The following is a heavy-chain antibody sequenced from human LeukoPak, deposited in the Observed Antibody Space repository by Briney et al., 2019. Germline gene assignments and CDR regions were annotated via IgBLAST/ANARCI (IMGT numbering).Heavy chain of an antibody. D-gene: IGHD1-14*01. CDR2: ISSSSSYI. CDR1: GFTFGSYS. J-gene: IGHJ4*02. V-gene: IGHV3-21*01. CDR3: ARGSGTTTFDY. Sequence: SGGSLRLSCAASGFTFGSYSMNWVRQAPGKGLEWVSSISSSSSYIYYADSVKGRFTISRDNAKNSLYLQMSSLRAEDTAVYYCARGSGTTTFDYWGQGTLVTVSS.